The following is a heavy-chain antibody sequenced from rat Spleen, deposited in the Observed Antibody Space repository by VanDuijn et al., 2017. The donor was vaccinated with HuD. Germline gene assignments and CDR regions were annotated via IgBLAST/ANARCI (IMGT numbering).Heavy chain of an antibody. CDR3: ARYSTSYVMDA. D-gene: IGHD1-2*01. J-gene: IGHJ4*01. CDR1: GLSLTTNS. V-gene: IGHV2-47*01. Sequence: QVQLKESGPGLVQPSQTLSLTCTVSGLSLTTNSVSWIRQPPGKGLEWMGVIWSNGDTAYNSLLKSRLSISRDTSKSQVFLKMNSLQPEDTATYYCARYSTSYVMDAWGQGASVTVSS. CDR2: IWSNGDT.